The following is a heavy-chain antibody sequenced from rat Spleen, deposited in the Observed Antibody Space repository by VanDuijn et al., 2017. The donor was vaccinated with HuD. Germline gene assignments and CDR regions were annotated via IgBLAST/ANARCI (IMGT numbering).Heavy chain of an antibody. CDR3: GKDMNYFSTYPFYLMGA. V-gene: IGHV5S13*01. CDR2: ITNTGGST. D-gene: IGHD1-2*01. CDR1: RFTFSNSA. J-gene: IGHJ4*01. Sequence: EVQLVESGGGLVQPGRSLKLSCVASRFTFSNSAMAWVRQAPTKGLEWVASITNTGGSTYYPDSVKGRFTISRDNAENTVYLQMNSLRSEDTATYFCGKDMNYFSTYPFYLMGAWGQGTSVTVSS.